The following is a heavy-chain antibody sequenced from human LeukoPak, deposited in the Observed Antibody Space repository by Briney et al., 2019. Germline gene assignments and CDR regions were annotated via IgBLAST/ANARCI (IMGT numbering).Heavy chain of an antibody. D-gene: IGHD1-26*01. Sequence: SETLSLTCTVSGGSISGYTWSWIRQPAGKGLEWIGRIYASGSTNYNPSLQGRVTMSVDTSRGQFFLMVHSVTAADTAVYYCARGVVGATAFAYWARELWSPPPQ. J-gene: IGHJ4*02. CDR1: GGSISGYT. CDR3: ARGVVGATAFAY. V-gene: IGHV4-4*07. CDR2: IYASGST.